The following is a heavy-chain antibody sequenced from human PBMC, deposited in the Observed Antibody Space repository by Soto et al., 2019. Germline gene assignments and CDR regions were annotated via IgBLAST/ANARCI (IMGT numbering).Heavy chain of an antibody. CDR2: VIPTFGTT. Sequence: QVQLVQSGAEMKKPGSSVKVSCKASGDTFTGYAISWVRQAPGQGLEWMGWVIPTFGTTKYAQRFQGRVTXXXXXXXXXXYMELSSLRPEDTALYYCAIDRLIVAVAVGRMDVWGQGTTVTVSS. J-gene: IGHJ6*02. V-gene: IGHV1-69*01. D-gene: IGHD6-19*01. CDR1: GDTFTGYA. CDR3: AIDRLIVAVAVGRMDV.